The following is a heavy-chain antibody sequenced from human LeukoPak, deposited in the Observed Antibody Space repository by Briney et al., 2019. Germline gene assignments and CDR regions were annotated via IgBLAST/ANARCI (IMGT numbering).Heavy chain of an antibody. CDR3: QLGSSGWYRGDYFDY. CDR2: IRYDGSNK. V-gene: IGHV3-30*02. Sequence: GGSLRLSCAASGFTFSSYGMHWVRQAPGKGLEWVAFIRYDGSNKYYADSVNGRFTISRDNSKNTLYLQMNSLRAEDTAVYYCQLGSSGWYRGDYFDYWGQGTLVTVSS. D-gene: IGHD6-19*01. CDR1: GFTFSSYG. J-gene: IGHJ4*02.